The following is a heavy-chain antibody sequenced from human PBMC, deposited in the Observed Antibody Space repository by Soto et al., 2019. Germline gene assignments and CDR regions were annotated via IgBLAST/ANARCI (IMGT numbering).Heavy chain of an antibody. Sequence: VQLVESGGGVVQPGRSLRLSCAASGFTFSDYAMHWVRQAPGKGLEWVAVVSQDGRNTHYADSVKGRFTISRDISKNTVSLEMTSLRAEDTAVYYCAKGGRQWLVTSDFNYWGQGALVTVSS. CDR2: VSQDGRNT. J-gene: IGHJ4*02. V-gene: IGHV3-30*18. CDR3: AKGGRQWLVTSDFNY. D-gene: IGHD6-19*01. CDR1: GFTFSDYA.